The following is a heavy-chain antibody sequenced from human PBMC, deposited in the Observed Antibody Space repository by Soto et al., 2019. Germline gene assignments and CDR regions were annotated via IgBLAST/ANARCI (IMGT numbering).Heavy chain of an antibody. V-gene: IGHV2-5*02. CDR3: VQSRCGGDCLEIYSSHAYNGLDV. CDR1: GLSLRTTGVG. J-gene: IGHJ6*02. Sequence: QVTLKESGPTLVKPTQTLTLTCTVSGLSLRTTGVGVGWVLQPPGKALEWLARLYWDDDQRYSPSLRSRLTTAKDNAEKQVVPTMTNMDTVDTAAYFCVQSRCGGDCLEIYSSHAYNGLDVWGQGTTVTVSS. CDR2: LYWDDDQ. D-gene: IGHD2-21*02.